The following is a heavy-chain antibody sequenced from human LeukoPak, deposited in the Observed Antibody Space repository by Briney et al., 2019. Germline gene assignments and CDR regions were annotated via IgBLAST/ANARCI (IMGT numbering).Heavy chain of an antibody. Sequence: PGGSLRLSCAASGFTFSSFSMIWVHQAPGKGLEWVSSISISNDYIYDADSVRGRFTISRDNAKNSLYLQMNSVRAEDTAVYYCAVLQSGTPTHWGQGTLVTVSS. CDR2: ISISNDYI. D-gene: IGHD3-10*01. CDR1: GFTFSSFS. V-gene: IGHV3-21*01. CDR3: AVLQSGTPTH. J-gene: IGHJ4*02.